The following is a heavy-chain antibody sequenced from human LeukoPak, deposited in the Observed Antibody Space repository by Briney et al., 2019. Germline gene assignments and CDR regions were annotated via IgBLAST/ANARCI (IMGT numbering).Heavy chain of an antibody. V-gene: IGHV1-24*01. CDR2: FDPEDGET. J-gene: IGHJ4*02. Sequence: ASVTVSCKVSGYTLTELSMHWVRQAPGKGLEWMGGFDPEDGETIYAQKFQGRVTMTEDTSTDTAYMELSSLRSEDTAVYYCATVRPNYYDSSGTLGYYFDYWGQGTLVTVSS. CDR3: ATVRPNYYDSSGTLGYYFDY. D-gene: IGHD3-22*01. CDR1: GYTLTELS.